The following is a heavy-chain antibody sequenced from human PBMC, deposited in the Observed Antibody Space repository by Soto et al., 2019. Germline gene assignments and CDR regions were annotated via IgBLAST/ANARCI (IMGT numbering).Heavy chain of an antibody. D-gene: IGHD3-10*01. CDR1: GFTFSSYA. V-gene: IGHV3-23*01. CDR2: ISGSGGST. J-gene: IGHJ6*03. CDR3: AKGIRWTWFGESYYYYYYMDV. Sequence: GGSLRLSCAASGFTFSSYAMSWVRQAPGKGLEWVSAISGSGGSTYYADSVKGRFTISRDNSKNTLYLQMNSLRAEDTAVYYCAKGIRWTWFGESYYYYYYMDVWGKGTTVTVSS.